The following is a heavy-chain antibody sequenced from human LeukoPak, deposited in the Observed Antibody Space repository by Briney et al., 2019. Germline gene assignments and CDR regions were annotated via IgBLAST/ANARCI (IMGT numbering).Heavy chain of an antibody. CDR3: ARGGYSLLY. CDR1: GFTFSSYS. Sequence: GGSLRLSCAASGFTFSSYSMNWVRQAPGKGLEWVSYISSSGSTIYYADSVRGRFTISRDNAKNSLYLQMNSLRAEDTAVYFCARGGYSLLYWGQGTLVTVSS. J-gene: IGHJ4*02. CDR2: ISSSGSTI. D-gene: IGHD3-22*01. V-gene: IGHV3-48*04.